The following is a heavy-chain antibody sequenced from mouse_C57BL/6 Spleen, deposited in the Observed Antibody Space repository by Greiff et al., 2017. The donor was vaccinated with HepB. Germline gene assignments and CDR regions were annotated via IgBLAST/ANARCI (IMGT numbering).Heavy chain of an antibody. V-gene: IGHV1-76*01. CDR2: IYPGSGNT. CDR3: ARYGNYVDWYFDV. Sequence: VQLQESGAELVRPGASVKLSCKASGYTFTDYYINWVKQRPGQGLEWIARIYPGSGNTYYNEKFKGKATLTAEKSSSTAYMQLSSLTSEDSAVYFCARYGNYVDWYFDVWGTGTTVTVSS. CDR1: GYTFTDYY. D-gene: IGHD2-1*01. J-gene: IGHJ1*03.